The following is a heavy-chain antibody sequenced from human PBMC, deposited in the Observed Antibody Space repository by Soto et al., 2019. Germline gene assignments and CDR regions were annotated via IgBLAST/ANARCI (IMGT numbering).Heavy chain of an antibody. CDR2: IYYSGST. J-gene: IGHJ4*02. D-gene: IGHD1-26*01. V-gene: IGHV4-30-4*01. CDR3: ARGKWELLFDY. CDR1: GGSISSGDYY. Sequence: SLSLTFTVSGGSISSGDYYWSWIRQPPGKGLEWIGYIYYSGSTYYNPSLKSRVTISVDTSKNQFSLKLSSVTAADTAVYYCARGKWELLFDYWGQGTLVTVSS.